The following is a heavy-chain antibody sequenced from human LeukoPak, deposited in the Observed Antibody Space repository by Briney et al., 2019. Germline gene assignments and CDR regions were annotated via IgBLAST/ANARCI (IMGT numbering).Heavy chain of an antibody. CDR1: GYSFTSYW. D-gene: IGHD6-19*01. Sequence: SGESLKISCKASGYSFTSYWIGWVRQMPGKGLEWMGIIYPGDSDTRYSPSFQGQVTISADKSITTAYLQWSSLKASDTAMYYCARPPGEEQWPSLIDWGQGTLVTVSS. CDR2: IYPGDSDT. CDR3: ARPPGEEQWPSLID. V-gene: IGHV5-51*01. J-gene: IGHJ4*02.